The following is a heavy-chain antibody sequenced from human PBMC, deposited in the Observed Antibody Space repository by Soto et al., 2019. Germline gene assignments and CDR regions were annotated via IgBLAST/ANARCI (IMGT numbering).Heavy chain of an antibody. CDR3: ARTSFVVVPAATQRGYFDL. D-gene: IGHD2-2*01. CDR1: GYTFTGYY. V-gene: IGHV1-2*04. J-gene: IGHJ2*01. Sequence: QVQLVQSGAEVKKPGASVKVSCKASGYTFTGYYMHWVRQAPGQGLEWMGWINPNSGGTNYAQKFQGWVTMTRDTSISTAYMELSRLRSDDTAVYYCARTSFVVVPAATQRGYFDLWGRGTLVTVSS. CDR2: INPNSGGT.